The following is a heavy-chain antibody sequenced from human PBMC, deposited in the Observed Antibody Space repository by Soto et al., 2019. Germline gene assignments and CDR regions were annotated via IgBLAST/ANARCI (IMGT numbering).Heavy chain of an antibody. CDR3: ARDVKYSSSSGGY. D-gene: IGHD6-6*01. CDR1: GFTFSSYS. Sequence: GGSLSLSCAASGFTFSSYSMNWVRQAPGKGLEWVSSISSSSSYIYYADSVKGRFTISRDNAKNSLYLQMNSLRAEDTAVYYCARDVKYSSSSGGYWGQGTLVTVSS. CDR2: ISSSSSYI. V-gene: IGHV3-21*01. J-gene: IGHJ4*02.